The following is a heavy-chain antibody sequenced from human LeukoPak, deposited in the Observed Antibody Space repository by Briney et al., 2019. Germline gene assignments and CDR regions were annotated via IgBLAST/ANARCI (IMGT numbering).Heavy chain of an antibody. CDR2: INPNSGGT. J-gene: IGHJ4*02. Sequence: VASVKVSCKASGYTFTGYYMHWVRQAPGQGLEWMGWINPNSGGTNYAQKFQGRVTMTRDTSISTAYMELSRLRSDDTAVYYCARDKAKWELTAFDYWGQGTLVTVSS. V-gene: IGHV1-2*02. CDR1: GYTFTGYY. CDR3: ARDKAKWELTAFDY. D-gene: IGHD1-26*01.